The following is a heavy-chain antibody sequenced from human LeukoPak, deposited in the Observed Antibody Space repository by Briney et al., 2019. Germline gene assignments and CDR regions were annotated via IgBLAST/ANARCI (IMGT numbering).Heavy chain of an antibody. V-gene: IGHV4-34*01. CDR1: GGSVSNGNYY. J-gene: IGHJ4*02. CDR2: INHSGST. Sequence: SETLSLTCTVSGGSVSNGNYYWSWLRQPPGKGLEWIGEINHSGSTNYNPSLKSRVTISVDTSKNQFSLKLSSVTAADTAVYYCARTSSGWAPFWYWGQGTLVTVSS. D-gene: IGHD6-19*01. CDR3: ARTSSGWAPFWY.